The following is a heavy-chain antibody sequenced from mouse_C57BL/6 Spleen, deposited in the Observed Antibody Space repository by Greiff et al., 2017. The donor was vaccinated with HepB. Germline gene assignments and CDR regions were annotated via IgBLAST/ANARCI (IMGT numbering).Heavy chain of an antibody. V-gene: IGHV1-64*01. CDR2: IHPNSGST. CDR3: AREGGGTMKFAY. J-gene: IGHJ3*01. D-gene: IGHD4-1*01. Sequence: QVQLQQPGAELVKPGASVKLSCKASGYTFTSYWMHWVKQRPGQGLEWIGMIHPNSGSTNYNEKFKSKATLTVDKSSSTAYMQLSSLTSEDSAVYYCAREGGGTMKFAYWGQGTLVTVSA. CDR1: GYTFTSYW.